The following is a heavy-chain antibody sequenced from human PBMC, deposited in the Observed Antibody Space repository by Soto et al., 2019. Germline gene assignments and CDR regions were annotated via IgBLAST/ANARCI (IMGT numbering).Heavy chain of an antibody. CDR1: GSTFSGVY. CDR2: INPNNGGT. V-gene: IGHV1-2*02. CDR3: ARDPGPYGDYSY. J-gene: IGHJ4*02. D-gene: IGHD4-17*01. Sequence: ALLNGYCKASGSTFSGVYMHWVRQAPGQGLEWMGWINPNNGGTNYVQKFQDRVTMTRDTSITTAYMELSGLRSDDTAVYYCARDPGPYGDYSYWGQGHLVTVSS.